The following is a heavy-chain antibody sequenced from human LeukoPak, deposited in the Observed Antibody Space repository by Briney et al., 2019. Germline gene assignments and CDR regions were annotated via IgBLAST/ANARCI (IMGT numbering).Heavy chain of an antibody. Sequence: GGSLRLSCAASGFTFSSYGMHWVRRAPGKGLEWVAVISYDGSNKYYADSVKGRFTISRDNSKNTLYLQMNSLRAEDTAVYYCAKGSRHYSNYAFDYWGQGTLVTVSS. CDR2: ISYDGSNK. CDR3: AKGSRHYSNYAFDY. V-gene: IGHV3-30*18. J-gene: IGHJ4*02. D-gene: IGHD4-11*01. CDR1: GFTFSSYG.